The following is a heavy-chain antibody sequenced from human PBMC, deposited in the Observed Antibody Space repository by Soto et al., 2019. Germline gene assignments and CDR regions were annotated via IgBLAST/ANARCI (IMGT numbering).Heavy chain of an antibody. V-gene: IGHV4-4*02. CDR1: GGSISSSHW. CDR2: ICHSGST. CDR3: VRDADETAIVPAPWLV. J-gene: IGHJ3*01. D-gene: IGHD2-21*02. Sequence: PSETLSLTCAVSGGSISSSHWWGWVRHAPGKGLELIGEICHSGSTNYNPYPKSRITMSVDKSKNQFSVNLSSVTAADTAVYYCVRDADETAIVPAPWLVWGRGTMVT.